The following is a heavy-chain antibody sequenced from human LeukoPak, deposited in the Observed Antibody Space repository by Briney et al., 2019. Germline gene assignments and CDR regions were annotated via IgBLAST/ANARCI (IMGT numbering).Heavy chain of an antibody. J-gene: IGHJ4*02. CDR3: ARGGGYCSSTSCQSVDY. CDR1: GFTFSSYA. Sequence: GGALRLSCAASGFTFSSYAMSWVRQAPGKGLEWVSAISGSGGSTYYADSVKGRFTISRDNSKNTLYLQMNSLRAEDTAVYYCARGGGYCSSTSCQSVDYCGQGTLVTVSS. CDR2: ISGSGGST. D-gene: IGHD2-2*01. V-gene: IGHV3-23*01.